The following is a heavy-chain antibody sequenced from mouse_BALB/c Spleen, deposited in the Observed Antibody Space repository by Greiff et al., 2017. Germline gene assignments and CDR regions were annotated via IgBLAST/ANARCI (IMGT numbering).Heavy chain of an antibody. D-gene: IGHD2-4*01. CDR2: INSNGGST. V-gene: IGHV5-6-3*01. J-gene: IGHJ2*01. Sequence: EVKVVESGGGLVQPGGSLKLSCAASGFTFSSYGMSWVRQTPDKRLELVATINSNGGSTYYPDSVKGRFTISRDNAKNTLYLQMSSLKSEDTAMYYCARGWDYGYFDYWGQGTTLTVSS. CDR1: GFTFSSYG. CDR3: ARGWDYGYFDY.